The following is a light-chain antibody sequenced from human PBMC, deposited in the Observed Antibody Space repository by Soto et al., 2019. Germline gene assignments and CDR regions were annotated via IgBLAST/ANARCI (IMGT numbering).Light chain of an antibody. V-gene: IGKV1-5*03. J-gene: IGKJ1*01. CDR1: QSISGW. Sequence: DIQMTQSPSTLSESVGDRVTITCRASQSISGWLAWYQQKPGKAPKLLIYKASSLKSGVPSRFSGSGSGTEFTLTIRSLQPDDSATYYCQQYHSFPVTFGQGNKGDIK. CDR3: QQYHSFPVT. CDR2: KAS.